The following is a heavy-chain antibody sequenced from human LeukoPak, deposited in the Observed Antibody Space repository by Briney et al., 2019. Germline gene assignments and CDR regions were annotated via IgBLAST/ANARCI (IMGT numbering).Heavy chain of an antibody. V-gene: IGHV1-69*13. CDR2: IIPIFEMA. CDR3: ARVNCGGDCYSDRGAFDI. Sequence: SVKVSCKASGGTFSTYAYSWVRRAPGQGLEWVGGIIPIFEMANYAQNFPRRMTITADESTSIAYMELSSLRSEDTAVYYCARVNCGGDCYSDRGAFDIWGQETMVTVS. J-gene: IGHJ3*02. D-gene: IGHD2-21*02. CDR1: GGTFSTYA.